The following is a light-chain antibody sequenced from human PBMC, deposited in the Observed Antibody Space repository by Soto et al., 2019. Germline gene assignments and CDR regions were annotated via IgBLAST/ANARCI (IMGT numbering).Light chain of an antibody. J-gene: IGLJ1*01. CDR1: SSDVGGYNY. V-gene: IGLV2-14*01. CDR2: EVS. CDR3: DSYTSSRAYV. Sequence: QSALTQPASVSGSPGQSITISCTGTSSDVGGYNYVSWYQQQAGKAHKLIIHEVSNRPSGVSNRFSGSKSGTTASLTISGLQAEDEADDYCDSYTSSRAYVFGIGTKLTVL.